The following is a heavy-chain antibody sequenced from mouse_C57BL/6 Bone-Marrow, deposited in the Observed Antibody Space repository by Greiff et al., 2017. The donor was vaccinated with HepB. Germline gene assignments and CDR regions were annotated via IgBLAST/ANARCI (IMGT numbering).Heavy chain of an antibody. CDR1: GYTFTDYN. D-gene: IGHD2-3*01. CDR2: INPNKGGN. J-gene: IGHJ3*01. CDR3: ARCGGYYASWFAY. Sequence: VQLQQSGPELVKPGASVKMSCKASGYTFTDYNMDWVKQRHGKSLEWIGYINPNKGGNSYKQKFKGKATLNVNKSSSTAYMELRSLTSEDSAVYYCARCGGYYASWFAYWGQGTLVTVSA. V-gene: IGHV1-22*01.